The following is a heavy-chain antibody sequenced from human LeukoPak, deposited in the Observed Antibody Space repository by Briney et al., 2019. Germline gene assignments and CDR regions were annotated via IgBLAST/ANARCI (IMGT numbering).Heavy chain of an antibody. J-gene: IGHJ5*02. D-gene: IGHD6-13*01. CDR1: GGSFSGYY. CDR3: ARGLLGSSSWHGDWFDP. Sequence: TSETLSLTCAVYGGSFSGYYWGWIRQPPGKGLEWIGEINHSGSTNYNPSLKSRVTISVDTSKNQFSLKLSSVTAADTAVYYCARGLLGSSSWHGDWFDPWGQGTPVTVSS. V-gene: IGHV4-34*01. CDR2: INHSGST.